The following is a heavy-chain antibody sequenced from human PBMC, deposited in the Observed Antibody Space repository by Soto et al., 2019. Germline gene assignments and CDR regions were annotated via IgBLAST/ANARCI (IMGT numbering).Heavy chain of an antibody. Sequence: PGGSLRLSCAASGFTFSSSSMNWVRQGPGKXLEWVSYISSSSSTIYYEDSVKGRFTISRDNAKNSLYLQMNSLRDEDTAVYYCARDKGAIFGVAYSYGMDVWGQGTTVTVSS. D-gene: IGHD3-3*01. CDR1: GFTFSSSS. V-gene: IGHV3-48*02. J-gene: IGHJ6*02. CDR2: ISSSSSTI. CDR3: ARDKGAIFGVAYSYGMDV.